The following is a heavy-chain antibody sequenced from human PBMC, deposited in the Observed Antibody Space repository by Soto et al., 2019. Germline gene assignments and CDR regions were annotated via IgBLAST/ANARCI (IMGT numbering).Heavy chain of an antibody. Sequence: ASVKVSCKASGGTFSSYTISWVRQAPGQGLEWMVRIIPILGIANYAQKFQGRVTITADKSTSTAYMELSSLRSEDTAVYYCARPRGDYSNYYYYYGMDVWGQGTTVTVSS. CDR3: ARPRGDYSNYYYYYGMDV. CDR2: IIPILGIA. CDR1: GGTFSSYT. V-gene: IGHV1-69*02. D-gene: IGHD4-4*01. J-gene: IGHJ6*02.